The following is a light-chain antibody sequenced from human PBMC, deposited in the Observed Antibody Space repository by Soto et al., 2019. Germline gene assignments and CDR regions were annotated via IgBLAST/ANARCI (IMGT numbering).Light chain of an antibody. CDR1: NTERGGYNY. Sequence: QSVLTQPASVSWSPGPSVPISCTGTNTERGGYNYVSWYQQHPGKAPKLMISDVSNRPSGVSIRFSGSKSGNTASLTISGLQAEDEADYYCNSYSSSTTLYLFGTGTKVTVL. J-gene: IGLJ1*01. CDR2: DVS. CDR3: NSYSSSTTLYL. V-gene: IGLV2-14*01.